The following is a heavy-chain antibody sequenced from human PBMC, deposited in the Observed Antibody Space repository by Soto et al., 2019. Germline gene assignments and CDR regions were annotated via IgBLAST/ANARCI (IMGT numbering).Heavy chain of an antibody. V-gene: IGHV3-30-3*01. J-gene: IGHJ4*02. CDR1: GFTFSSYA. CDR3: ARVPIQLWDPFDY. Sequence: GGSLRLSCAASGFTFSSYAMHWVRQAPGKGLERLAVISYDGRNKYYAPSVKRRFTISRDNSQNPLYLQMNSLKAEDTAVYYCARVPIQLWDPFDYWGQGPLVTVSS. CDR2: ISYDGRNK. D-gene: IGHD5-18*01.